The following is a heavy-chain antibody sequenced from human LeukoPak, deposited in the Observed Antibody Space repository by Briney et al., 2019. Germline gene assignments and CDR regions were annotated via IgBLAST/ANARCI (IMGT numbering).Heavy chain of an antibody. CDR3: AREDYEQDAFDV. Sequence: ASVKVSCKASGYTFTGYYMHWVRRAPGQGLEWMGWINPNSGGTNYAQKFQGRVTMSRDTSISTAYMELSRLRSDDTAVYYCAREDYEQDAFDVWGQGTMVTVSS. V-gene: IGHV1-2*02. CDR2: INPNSGGT. CDR1: GYTFTGYY. D-gene: IGHD3-16*01. J-gene: IGHJ3*01.